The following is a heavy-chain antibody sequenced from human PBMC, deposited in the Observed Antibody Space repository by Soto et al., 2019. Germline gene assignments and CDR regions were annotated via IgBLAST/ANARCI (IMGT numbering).Heavy chain of an antibody. J-gene: IGHJ4*02. V-gene: IGHV3-23*01. CDR3: AKDPLVRGVIHYFDY. Sequence: QPGGSLRLSCAASGFTFSSYAMSWVRQAPGKGLEWVSAISGSGGRTYYADSVKGRFTISRDNSKNTLYLQMNSLRAEDTAVYYCAKDPLVRGVIHYFDYWGQGTLVTVSS. CDR1: GFTFSSYA. D-gene: IGHD3-10*01. CDR2: ISGSGGRT.